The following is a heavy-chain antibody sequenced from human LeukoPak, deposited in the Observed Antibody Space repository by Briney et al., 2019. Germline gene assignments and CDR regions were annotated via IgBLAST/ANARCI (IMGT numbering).Heavy chain of an antibody. CDR3: AKDSSSWYFDY. V-gene: IGHV3-23*03. D-gene: IGHD6-13*01. J-gene: IGHJ4*02. Sequence: GGSLRLSCAASGFTFSSYAMSWVRQAPGKGLEWVSVIYSGGTTYYADSVKGRFTISRDNSKNTVSLQMNSLRAGDTALYYCAKDSSSWYFDYWGQGTLVTVSS. CDR1: GFTFSSYA. CDR2: IYSGGTT.